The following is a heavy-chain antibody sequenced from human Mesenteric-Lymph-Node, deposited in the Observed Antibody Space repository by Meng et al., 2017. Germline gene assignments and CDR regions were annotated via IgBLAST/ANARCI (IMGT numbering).Heavy chain of an antibody. Sequence: GESLKTSRAALGLTFSTYEMNWVRQAPGKGLEWLSYTTTTGGVVFYAATVKGQFTISRDNAKNSLYLQMKNPRAEDTAVYYFAREIIGVRGDAFDMWGQGTMVTVSS. J-gene: IGHJ3*02. CDR3: AREIIGVRGDAFDM. V-gene: IGHV3-48*03. D-gene: IGHD7-27*01. CDR2: TTTTGGVV. CDR1: GLTFSTYE.